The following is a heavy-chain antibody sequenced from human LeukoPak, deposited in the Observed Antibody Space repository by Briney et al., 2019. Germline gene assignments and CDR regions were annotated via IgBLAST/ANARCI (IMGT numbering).Heavy chain of an antibody. CDR1: GFTFSSYG. D-gene: IGHD2-15*01. J-gene: IGHJ3*02. Sequence: GGSLRLSCAASGFTFSSYGMHWVRQAPGKGLEWVAFIRYDGSNKYYADSVKGRFTISRDNAKNSLYLQMNSLRAEDTAVYYCARDQASPGYCSGGSCADAFDIWGQGTMVTVSS. V-gene: IGHV3-30*02. CDR3: ARDQASPGYCSGGSCADAFDI. CDR2: IRYDGSNK.